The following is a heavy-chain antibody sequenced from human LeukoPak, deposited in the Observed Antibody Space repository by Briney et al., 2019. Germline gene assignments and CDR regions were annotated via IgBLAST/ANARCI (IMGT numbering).Heavy chain of an antibody. V-gene: IGHV3-21*06. CDR3: ARDHGIPGSGSYRFDY. CDR2: ISSSSSYI. D-gene: IGHD3-10*01. Sequence: GGSLSLSCAASGFTFSSYAMSWVRQAPGKGLEWVSSISSSSSYIYYADSVKGRFTISRDYAKNLLYLQMNSLRIEDTAVYYCARDHGIPGSGSYRFDYWGHGTLVTVSS. J-gene: IGHJ4*01. CDR1: GFTFSSYA.